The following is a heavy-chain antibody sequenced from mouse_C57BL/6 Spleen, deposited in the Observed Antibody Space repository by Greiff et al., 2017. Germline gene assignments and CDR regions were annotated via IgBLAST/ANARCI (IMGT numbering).Heavy chain of an antibody. CDR2: ISYDGSN. D-gene: IGHD2-4*01. J-gene: IGHJ4*01. V-gene: IGHV3-6*01. CDR1: GYSITSGYY. Sequence: EVQLQESGPGLVKPSQSLSLTCSVTGYSITSGYYWNWIRQFPGNKLEWMGYISYDGSNNYNLSRKNRISITRDTSKNQFFLKLNSVTTEDTATYYCARDYDYPLYAMDYGGQGTSVTVSS. CDR3: ARDYDYPLYAMDY.